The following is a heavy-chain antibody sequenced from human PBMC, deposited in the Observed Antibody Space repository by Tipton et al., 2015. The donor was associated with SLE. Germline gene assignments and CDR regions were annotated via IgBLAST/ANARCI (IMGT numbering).Heavy chain of an antibody. V-gene: IGHV5-51*03. CDR1: GYSFTDYW. J-gene: IGHJ3*02. Sequence: QLVQSGAEVKKPGESLKISCEGSGYSFTDYWIGWVRQMPGKGLECMGIIYLGGSNTKYSLSFQGQVTISADKSISTAYLQWSSLKASDTAMYYCARGGSTVVPYGFDIWGQGTMVTVSS. CDR3: ARGGSTVVPYGFDI. D-gene: IGHD4-23*01. CDR2: IYLGGSNT.